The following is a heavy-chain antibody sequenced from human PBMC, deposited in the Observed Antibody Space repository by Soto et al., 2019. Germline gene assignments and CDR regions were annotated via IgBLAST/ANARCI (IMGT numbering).Heavy chain of an antibody. CDR3: AREIRDYDFWSGYYTTISNWFDP. Sequence: SSETLSLTCTVSCGSISSYYWSWIRQPPGKGLEWIGYIYYSGSTNYNPSLKSRVTISVDTSKNQFSLKLSSVTAADTAVYYCAREIRDYDFWSGYYTTISNWFDPWGQGTLVTVSS. CDR2: IYYSGST. CDR1: CGSISSYY. D-gene: IGHD3-3*01. V-gene: IGHV4-59*01. J-gene: IGHJ5*02.